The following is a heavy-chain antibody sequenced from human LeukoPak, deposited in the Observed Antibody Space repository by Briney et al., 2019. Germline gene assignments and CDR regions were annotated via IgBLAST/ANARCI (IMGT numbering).Heavy chain of an antibody. CDR2: ISSSGSTI. J-gene: IGHJ6*04. D-gene: IGHD3-10*02. V-gene: IGHV3-48*04. CDR1: GITFSNYW. CDR3: AELGITMIGGV. Sequence: PGGSLRLSCAASGITFSNYWMHWVRQAPGKGLEWVSYISSSGSTIYYADSVKGRFTISRDNAKNSLYLQMNSLRAEDTAVYYCAELGITMIGGVWGKGTTVTISS.